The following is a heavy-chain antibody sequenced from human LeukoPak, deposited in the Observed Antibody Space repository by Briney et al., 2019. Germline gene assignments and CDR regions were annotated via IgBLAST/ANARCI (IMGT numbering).Heavy chain of an antibody. CDR2: ISGSGGST. CDR1: GFTFSSYS. V-gene: IGHV3-23*01. J-gene: IGHJ5*02. Sequence: PGGSLRPSCAASGFTFSSYSMNWVRQAPGKGLEWVSAISGSGGSTYYADSVKGRFTISRDNSKNTLYLQMNSLRAEDTAVYYCAKDPRYCSSTSCYPYDFWSGYRSWGQGTLVSVSS. D-gene: IGHD2-2*01. CDR3: AKDPRYCSSTSCYPYDFWSGYRS.